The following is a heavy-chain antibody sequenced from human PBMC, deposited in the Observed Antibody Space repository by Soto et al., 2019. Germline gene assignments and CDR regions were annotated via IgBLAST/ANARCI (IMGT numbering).Heavy chain of an antibody. D-gene: IGHD2-2*01. CDR3: ARGDCSSTSCYAGMLDD. Sequence: EVQLVESGGGLVQPGGSLRLSCAASGFTFSSYAMHWVRQAPGKGLEYVSAISSNGGSTYYANSVKGRFTISRDNSNTALYLQMGSLRAEDMAVYDCARGDCSSTSCYAGMLDDWGQGTLVTVSS. V-gene: IGHV3-64*01. CDR2: ISSNGGST. CDR1: GFTFSSYA. J-gene: IGHJ4*02.